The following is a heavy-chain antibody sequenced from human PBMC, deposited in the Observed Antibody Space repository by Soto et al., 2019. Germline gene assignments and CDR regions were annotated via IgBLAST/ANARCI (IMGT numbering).Heavy chain of an antibody. CDR1: GFTFSSYG. Sequence: GVSLRLSCAASGFTFSSYGMHWVRQAPGKGLEWVAVIWYDGSNKYYADSVKGRFTISRDNSKNTLYLQMNSLRAEDTAVYYCARVFLSGYYGYYYNMYLWGKVTTATVS. D-gene: IGHD3-3*01. J-gene: IGHJ6*03. CDR2: IWYDGSNK. CDR3: ARVFLSGYYGYYYNMYL. V-gene: IGHV3-33*01.